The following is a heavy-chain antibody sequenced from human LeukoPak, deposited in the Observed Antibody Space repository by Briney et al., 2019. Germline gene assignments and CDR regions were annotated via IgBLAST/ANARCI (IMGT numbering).Heavy chain of an antibody. D-gene: IGHD1-1*01. Sequence: GGSLRLSCAASGFTFRDAWMTWVRQAPGKGLEWVAFVRYDGSHKYFADSVKGRFTISRDNSKNTLYLQMNSLKPEDTARYFCAKEPYDLNEENFFDYWGQGTLVTVSS. CDR3: AKEPYDLNEENFFDY. J-gene: IGHJ4*02. CDR2: VRYDGSHK. V-gene: IGHV3-30*02. CDR1: GFTFRDAW.